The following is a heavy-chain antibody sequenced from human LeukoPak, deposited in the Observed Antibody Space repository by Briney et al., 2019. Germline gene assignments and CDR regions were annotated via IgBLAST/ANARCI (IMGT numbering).Heavy chain of an antibody. J-gene: IGHJ3*02. Sequence: GESLKISCKGSGYNFATDWIGWVRQMPGKGLEWMGIVYPDDSDVRYNPSFQGQVTISADKSINTAYLQWSSLKASDSAVYYCARELSPSVVVAATGAFDIWGQGTMVTVSS. D-gene: IGHD2-15*01. V-gene: IGHV5-51*01. CDR3: ARELSPSVVVAATGAFDI. CDR1: GYNFATDW. CDR2: VYPDDSDV.